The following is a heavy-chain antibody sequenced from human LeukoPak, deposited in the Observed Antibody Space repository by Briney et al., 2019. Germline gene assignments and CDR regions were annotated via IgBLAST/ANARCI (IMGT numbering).Heavy chain of an antibody. CDR3: ARDIAAAVDY. Sequence: PGGSLRLSCAASGFAFSSYAMSWVRQPPGKGLEWVSVISRRDDYTYYADSVKGRFTISRDNSKNTLYLQMNSLRAEDTAIYYCARDIAAAVDYWGQGTLVTVSS. D-gene: IGHD6-13*01. J-gene: IGHJ4*02. CDR2: ISRRDDYT. CDR1: GFAFSSYA. V-gene: IGHV3-23*01.